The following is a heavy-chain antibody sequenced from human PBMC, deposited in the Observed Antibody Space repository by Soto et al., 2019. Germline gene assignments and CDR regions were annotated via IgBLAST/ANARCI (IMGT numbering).Heavy chain of an antibody. D-gene: IGHD2-15*01. V-gene: IGHV3-23*01. CDR3: VKVHAPSVAAEADYDY. CDR1: GFTFSSYA. CDR2: ISGSGGST. J-gene: IGHJ4*02. Sequence: GGSLRLSCAASGFTFSSYAMSWVRQAPGKGLEWVSAISGSGGSTYYADSVKGRFTISRDNSKNTLYLQMNSLRAEDTAVYYCVKVHAPSVAAEADYDYWGQGTLVTVSS.